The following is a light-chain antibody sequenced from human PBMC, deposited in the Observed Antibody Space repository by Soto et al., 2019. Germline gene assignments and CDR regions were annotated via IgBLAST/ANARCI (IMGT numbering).Light chain of an antibody. V-gene: IGKV3-20*01. Sequence: EIVLTQSPGTLSLSPGERATLSCRASQSVSNNYLAWYQQKPGQAPTLLICGASNRATGIPDRFSGSGSGTDFTLTISRLEPEDFAVYYCQQYGSSGTFGQGTKVDIK. CDR3: QQYGSSGT. J-gene: IGKJ1*01. CDR2: GAS. CDR1: QSVSNNY.